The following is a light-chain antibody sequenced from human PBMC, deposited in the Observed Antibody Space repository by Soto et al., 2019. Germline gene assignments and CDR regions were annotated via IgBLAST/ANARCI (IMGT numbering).Light chain of an antibody. Sequence: DIQMTQAPSTLSASVGDRVTITCRASQSISSWLAWYQQKPCKAPKHLIYKASSIESGVPSRFSASGSGTDFAHIISSRQAAEFANYYCQDNSSYPWTFGQGTKVEIK. CDR1: QSISSW. CDR3: QDNSSYPWT. V-gene: IGKV1-5*03. CDR2: KAS. J-gene: IGKJ1*01.